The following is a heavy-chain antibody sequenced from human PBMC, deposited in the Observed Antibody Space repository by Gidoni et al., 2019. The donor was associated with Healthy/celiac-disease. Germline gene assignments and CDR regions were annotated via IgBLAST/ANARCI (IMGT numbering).Heavy chain of an antibody. CDR3: ARQRELLGYDY. D-gene: IGHD1-26*01. CDR1: GFTFDDYA. CDR2: ISWDGGST. V-gene: IGHV3-43D*03. J-gene: IGHJ4*02. Sequence: EVQLVESGGVVVQPGGSLRLSCAASGFTFDDYAMHWVRQAPGKGLEWVSLISWDGGSTYYADSVKGRFTISRDNSKNSLYLQMNSLRAEDTALYYCARQRELLGYDYWGQGTLVTVSS.